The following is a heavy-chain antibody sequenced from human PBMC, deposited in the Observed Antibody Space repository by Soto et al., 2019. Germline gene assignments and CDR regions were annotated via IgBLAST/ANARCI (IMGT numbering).Heavy chain of an antibody. J-gene: IGHJ4*02. V-gene: IGHV1-3*01. D-gene: IGHD1-26*01. CDR3: TSDGPVVGPTDFDY. Sequence: VPLVQSGAEVKKPGASVRASCKASGYTFANSAMHWVRQAPGQSLEWMGWINAGNGNTRYSEKFQGRVALTRDTSASTGFVELIRLRSEDTAVYYCTSDGPVVGPTDFDYWGQGTLVTVSS. CDR2: INAGNGNT. CDR1: GYTFANSA.